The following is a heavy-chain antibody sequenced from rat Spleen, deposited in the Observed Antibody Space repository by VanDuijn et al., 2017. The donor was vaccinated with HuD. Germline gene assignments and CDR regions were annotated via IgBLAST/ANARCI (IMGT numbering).Heavy chain of an antibody. Sequence: EVQVVESGGGLVQPGRSLKLSCVASGFTFSNYGMNWIRQAPGKGLEWVASISSSSSYINYADTVKGRFTFSRDNAKSTLYLQVDSLRSEDTAIYYCARPTTGIPFNYWGQGVMVTVSS. V-gene: IGHV5-34*01. CDR3: ARPTTGIPFNY. CDR2: ISSSSSYI. CDR1: GFTFSNYG. D-gene: IGHD1-9*01. J-gene: IGHJ2*01.